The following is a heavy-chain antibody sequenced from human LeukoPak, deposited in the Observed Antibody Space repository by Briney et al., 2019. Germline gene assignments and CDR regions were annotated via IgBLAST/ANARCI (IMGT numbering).Heavy chain of an antibody. CDR1: GFTVSSNY. CDR2: IYSGGST. Sequence: GGSLRLSCAASGFTVSSNYMSWVRQAPGKGLEWVSVIYSGGSTYYADSVKGRFTISRDNSKNTLYLQMNSLRAEDTALYYCAKDGDSIAVAGHFDYWGQGTLVTVSS. J-gene: IGHJ4*02. V-gene: IGHV3-66*01. D-gene: IGHD6-19*01. CDR3: AKDGDSIAVAGHFDY.